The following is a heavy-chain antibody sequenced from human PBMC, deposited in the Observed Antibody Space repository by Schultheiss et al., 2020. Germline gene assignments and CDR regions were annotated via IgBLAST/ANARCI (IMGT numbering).Heavy chain of an antibody. D-gene: IGHD6-19*01. CDR1: GFTFSAYA. Sequence: GGSLRLSCAASGFTFSAYAMTWVRQAPGEALQYVSAITSGGGDTFYADLVKGRFTISRDTSKNTVYLHMRNLRPEDTAIYYCVTTLTAGNYFDYWGQGTLVTVSS. CDR2: ITSGGGDT. J-gene: IGHJ4*02. CDR3: VTTLTAGNYFDY. V-gene: IGHV3-64D*09.